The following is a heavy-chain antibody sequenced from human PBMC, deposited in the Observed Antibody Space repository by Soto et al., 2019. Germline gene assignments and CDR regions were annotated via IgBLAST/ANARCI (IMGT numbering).Heavy chain of an antibody. CDR1: GFTFSSYG. V-gene: IGHV3-30*18. CDR3: AKETYQLLFDY. D-gene: IGHD2-2*01. CDR2: ISYDGSNK. J-gene: IGHJ4*02. Sequence: QVQLVESGGGVVQPGRSLRLSCAASGFTFSSYGMHWVRQAPGKGLEWVAVISYDGSNKYYADSVKGRFTISRDKSKNTLYLQMNSLRAXDTAVYYCAKETYQLLFDYWGQGTLVTVSS.